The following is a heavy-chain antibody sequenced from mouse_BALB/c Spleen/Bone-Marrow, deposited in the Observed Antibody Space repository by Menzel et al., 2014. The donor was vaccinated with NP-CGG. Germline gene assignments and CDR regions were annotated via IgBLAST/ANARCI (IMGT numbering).Heavy chain of an antibody. CDR3: DYYGSSYFDY. Sequence: VHLVESGPELVKPGASVKMSCKASGYTFTDCVISWVKQRTGQGLEWIGEIYPGSGSTYYNEKFKGKATLTADKSSNTAYMQLSSLTSEDSAVYFCDYYGSSYFDYWGQGTTLTVSS. D-gene: IGHD1-1*01. CDR2: IYPGSGST. CDR1: GYTFTDCV. J-gene: IGHJ2*01. V-gene: IGHV1-77*01.